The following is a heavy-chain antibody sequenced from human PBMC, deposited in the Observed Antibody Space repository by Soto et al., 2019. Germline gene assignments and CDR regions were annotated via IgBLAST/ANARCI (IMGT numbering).Heavy chain of an antibody. J-gene: IGHJ6*02. D-gene: IGHD3-9*01. CDR3: AREPGYDILTGLDRYYGMDV. Sequence: QVRLVESGGGVVQPGRSLRLSCAASGFTFSSYGMHWVRQAPGKGLEWVAVIWYDGSNKYYADSVKGRFTISRDNSKNTLYLQMNSLRAEDTAVYYCAREPGYDILTGLDRYYGMDVWGQGTTVTVSS. CDR2: IWYDGSNK. V-gene: IGHV3-33*01. CDR1: GFTFSSYG.